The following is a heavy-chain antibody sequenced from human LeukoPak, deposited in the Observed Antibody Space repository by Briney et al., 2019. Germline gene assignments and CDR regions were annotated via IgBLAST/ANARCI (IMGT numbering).Heavy chain of an antibody. CDR3: ARQIGWFDP. Sequence: SETLSLTCAVSGGSISSYYWSWIRQPPGKGLEWIGYIYYSGSTNYNPSLKSRVTISVDTSKNQFSLKLSSVTAADTAVYYCARQIGWFDPWGQGTLVTVSS. CDR1: GGSISSYY. V-gene: IGHV4-59*01. CDR2: IYYSGST. J-gene: IGHJ5*02.